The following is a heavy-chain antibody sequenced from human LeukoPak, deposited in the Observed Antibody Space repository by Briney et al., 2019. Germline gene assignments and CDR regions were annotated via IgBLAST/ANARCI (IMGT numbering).Heavy chain of an antibody. V-gene: IGHV4-59*01. CDR1: GGSISSYY. J-gene: IGHJ4*02. CDR2: IYYSGST. D-gene: IGHD1-26*01. CDR3: GSGETVGYRGSYYFDY. Sequence: SETLSLTCTVSGGSISSYYWSWIRQPPGKGLEWIGYIYYSGSTNYNPSLKSRVTISVDTSKNQFSLKLSSVTAADTAVYYCGSGETVGYRGSYYFDYWGQGTLVTVSS.